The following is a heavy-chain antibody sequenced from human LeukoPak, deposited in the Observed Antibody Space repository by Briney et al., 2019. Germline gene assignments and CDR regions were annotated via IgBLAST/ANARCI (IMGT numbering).Heavy chain of an antibody. CDR3: AKANYSGSYYLDS. V-gene: IGHV3-23*01. CDR1: GFTFSRSA. J-gene: IGHJ4*02. D-gene: IGHD1-26*01. Sequence: PGGSLRLSCAASGFTFSRSAMNWVHQAPGKGLEWVSSFSASGGTTYYADSVKGRFTISRDNSKNTLSVQMNSLRAEDTAVYYCAKANYSGSYYLDSWGQGTLVTVSS. CDR2: FSASGGTT.